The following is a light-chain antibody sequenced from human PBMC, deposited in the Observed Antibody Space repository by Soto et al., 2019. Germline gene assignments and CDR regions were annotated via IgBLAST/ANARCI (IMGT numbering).Light chain of an antibody. Sequence: SVLTQPPSASGTPGQRATISYSGSSSTIGSNYVYWYQQLPGTAPKLLIYRNNQRPSGVPDRFSGSKSGTSASLAISGLRSEDEADYYCAAWDDSLSGVVFGGGT. CDR1: SSTIGSNY. CDR2: RNN. J-gene: IGLJ2*01. CDR3: AAWDDSLSGVV. V-gene: IGLV1-47*01.